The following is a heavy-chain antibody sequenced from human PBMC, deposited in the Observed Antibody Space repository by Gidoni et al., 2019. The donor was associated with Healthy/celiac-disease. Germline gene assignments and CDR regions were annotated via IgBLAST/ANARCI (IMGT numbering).Heavy chain of an antibody. V-gene: IGHV3-33*01. D-gene: IGHD3-22*01. Sequence: QVQLVESGGGVVQPGRSLRLSCAASGFPFSSYGMHWVRQAPGKGLEWVAVIWYDGSNKYYADSVKGRFTISRDNSKNTLYLQMNSLRAEDTAVYYCARDHYDSNYYGMDVWGQGTTVTVSS. CDR3: ARDHYDSNYYGMDV. J-gene: IGHJ6*02. CDR1: GFPFSSYG. CDR2: IWYDGSNK.